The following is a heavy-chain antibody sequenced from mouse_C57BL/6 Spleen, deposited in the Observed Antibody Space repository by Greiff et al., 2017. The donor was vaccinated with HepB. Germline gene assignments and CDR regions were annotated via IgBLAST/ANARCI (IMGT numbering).Heavy chain of an antibody. J-gene: IGHJ2*01. CDR1: GYTFTDYY. Sequence: VQLQQSGPELVKPGASVKISCKASGYTFTDYYMNWVKQSHGKSLEWIGDINPNNGGTSYNQKFKGKATLTVDKSSSTAYMELRSLTSEDSAVYYCARSPLVVYFDYWGQGTTLTVSS. CDR3: ARSPLVVYFDY. CDR2: INPNNGGT. V-gene: IGHV1-26*01. D-gene: IGHD1-3*01.